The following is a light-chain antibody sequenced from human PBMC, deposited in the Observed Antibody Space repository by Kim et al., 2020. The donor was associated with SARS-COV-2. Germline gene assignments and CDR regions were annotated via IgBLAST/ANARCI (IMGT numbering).Light chain of an antibody. J-gene: IGKJ4*01. CDR3: QQRFSWPPLT. CDR2: DAI. Sequence: LSQGERATLSCRASQSIGTYLSWYQQKSGRAPRLLIFDAIRRATGAPDRCSGSGSGTDFTLTISSLEPEDFAVYYCQQRFSWPPLTFGGGTKVEI. CDR1: QSIGTY. V-gene: IGKV3-11*01.